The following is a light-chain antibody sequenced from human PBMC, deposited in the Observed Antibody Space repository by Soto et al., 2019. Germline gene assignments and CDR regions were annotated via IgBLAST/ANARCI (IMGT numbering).Light chain of an antibody. Sequence: EIVLTQSPATLSLSPGERATLSCRASQSVNSFLTWYQQKPGQAPRLLIYDASNRATGIPGRFSGSGSETDFTLPISSLEPEDFAVYYCQQRTNWRLTFGGGTKVEIK. CDR3: QQRTNWRLT. CDR1: QSVNSF. CDR2: DAS. V-gene: IGKV3-11*01. J-gene: IGKJ4*01.